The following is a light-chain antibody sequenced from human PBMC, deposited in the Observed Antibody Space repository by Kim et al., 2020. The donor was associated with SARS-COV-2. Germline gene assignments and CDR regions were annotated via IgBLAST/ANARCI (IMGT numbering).Light chain of an antibody. V-gene: IGKV1-33*01. Sequence: DIQMTQSPSSLSASAGDRVTITCRASQDISNYLHWFQQKPGKAPKLLIYDASNLETGVPSRFSGSGSGTDFTFTISSLKPEDIATYYCQYYERPPLTFGGGTKVDIK. CDR3: QYYERPPLT. CDR2: DAS. J-gene: IGKJ4*01. CDR1: QDISNY.